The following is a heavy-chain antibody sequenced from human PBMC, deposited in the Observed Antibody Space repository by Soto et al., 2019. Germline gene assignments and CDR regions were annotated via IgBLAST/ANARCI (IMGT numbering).Heavy chain of an antibody. CDR3: ARGEHCSSTSCPGVGAVYYYYGMDV. CDR2: IIPIFGTA. D-gene: IGHD2-2*01. CDR1: GGTFSSYA. V-gene: IGHV1-69*06. J-gene: IGHJ6*02. Sequence: GASVKVSCKASGGTFSSYAISWVRQAPGQGLEWMGGIIPIFGTANYAQKFQGRVTITADKSTSTAYMELSSLRSEDTAVYYCARGEHCSSTSCPGVGAVYYYYGMDVWGQGTTVTVSS.